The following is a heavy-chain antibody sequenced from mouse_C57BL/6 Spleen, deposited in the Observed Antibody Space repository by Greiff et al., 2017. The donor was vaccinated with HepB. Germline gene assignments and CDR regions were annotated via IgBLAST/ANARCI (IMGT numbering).Heavy chain of an antibody. J-gene: IGHJ3*01. D-gene: IGHD2-5*01. Sequence: EVKLQESGPGLVKPSQSLSLTCSVTGYSITSGYYWNWIRQFPGNKLEWMGYISYDGSNNYNPSLKNRISITRDTSKNQFFLKLNSVTTEDTATYYCARRDSYYSNYPWFAYWGQGTLVTVSA. CDR1: GYSITSGYY. CDR2: ISYDGSN. V-gene: IGHV3-6*01. CDR3: ARRDSYYSNYPWFAY.